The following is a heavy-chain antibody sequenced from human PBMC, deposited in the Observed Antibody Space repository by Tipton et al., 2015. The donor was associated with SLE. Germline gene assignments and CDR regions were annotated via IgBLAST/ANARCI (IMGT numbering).Heavy chain of an antibody. Sequence: SLRLSCAASGFTFSSYAMSWVRQAPGKGLEWVSAISGSGGSTYYADSVKGRFTISRDNAKNSLYLQMNSLRAEDTALYYCAKGRAAAGADAFDIWGQGTMVTVSS. CDR2: ISGSGGST. CDR3: AKGRAAAGADAFDI. CDR1: GFTFSSYA. J-gene: IGHJ3*02. V-gene: IGHV3-23*01. D-gene: IGHD6-13*01.